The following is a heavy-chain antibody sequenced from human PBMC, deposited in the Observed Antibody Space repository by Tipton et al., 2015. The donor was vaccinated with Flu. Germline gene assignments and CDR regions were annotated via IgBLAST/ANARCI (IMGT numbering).Heavy chain of an antibody. V-gene: IGHV1-18*01. D-gene: IGHD3-22*01. CDR2: ISAYNGNT. Sequence: QLVQSGVEMQKPGASVKVACEASGYTFDNYAISWVRQAPGQGPEWMGWISAYNGNTKYSEKFQGRVTLTRDTSTTTAYMELWSLRSDDTAVYFCTRAKYYDSSGYYYWGQGTLVTVSS. CDR1: GYTFDNYA. J-gene: IGHJ4*02. CDR3: TRAKYYDSSGYYY.